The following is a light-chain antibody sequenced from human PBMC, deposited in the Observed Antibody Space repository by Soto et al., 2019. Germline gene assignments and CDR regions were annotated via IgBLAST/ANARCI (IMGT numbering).Light chain of an antibody. CDR3: QHYGNSPT. CDR1: QSVSSGY. J-gene: IGKJ1*01. Sequence: EIVLTQSPGTLSLSPGDGDTLSCRASQSVSSGYLAWYQQKPGQAPRLLIYGASRRAGGIPDRFSGSGSGTDFTLSISRLEPEYFAVYWCQHYGNSPTFGQGTRVQIK. V-gene: IGKV3-20*01. CDR2: GAS.